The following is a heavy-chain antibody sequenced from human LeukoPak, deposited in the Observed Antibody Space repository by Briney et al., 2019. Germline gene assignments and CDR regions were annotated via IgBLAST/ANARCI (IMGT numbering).Heavy chain of an antibody. J-gene: IGHJ6*03. Sequence: SETLSLTCTVSGGSISSYYWSWIRQPPGKGLEWIGYIYYSGSTNYNPSLKSRVTISVDTSKNQFSLKLSSVTAADTAVYYCARGSVVVAGDYYYYYMDVWGKGTTVTISS. CDR1: GGSISSYY. CDR2: IYYSGST. CDR3: ARGSVVVAGDYYYYYMDV. D-gene: IGHD2-15*01. V-gene: IGHV4-59*01.